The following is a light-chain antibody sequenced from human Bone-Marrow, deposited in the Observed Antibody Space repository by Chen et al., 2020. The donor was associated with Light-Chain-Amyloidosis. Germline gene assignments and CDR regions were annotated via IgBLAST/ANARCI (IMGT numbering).Light chain of an antibody. Sequence: NFMLTQPHSVSHSPGKTVIISCTCSSGSIAANYVQWYLQRPGSSPTTVIYEDDQRPSGVPDRFSGSIDRSSNSASLTISGLKTEDEADYYCQSYQGSSQGVFGGGTKLTVL. V-gene: IGLV6-57*01. CDR3: QSYQGSSQGV. CDR1: SGSIAANY. CDR2: EDD. J-gene: IGLJ3*02.